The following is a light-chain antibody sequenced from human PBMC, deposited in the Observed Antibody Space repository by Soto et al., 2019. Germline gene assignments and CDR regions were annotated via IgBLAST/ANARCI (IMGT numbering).Light chain of an antibody. V-gene: IGKV1-27*01. CDR3: QKYHSAPYP. CDR1: QGLSTY. J-gene: IGKJ2*01. Sequence: DIQMTQSPSSLSASVGDRVTIACRASQGLSTYLAWYQQKPGKIPKLLIYAASTWQSGVPTRFSGSGSGTDFTLNISSLQPEDVATYYCQKYHSAPYPFGQGTKLEIK. CDR2: AAS.